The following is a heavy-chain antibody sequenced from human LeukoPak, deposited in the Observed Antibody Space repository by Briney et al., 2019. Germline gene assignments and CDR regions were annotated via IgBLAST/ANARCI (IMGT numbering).Heavy chain of an antibody. CDR1: GGSMSNYY. D-gene: IGHD6-13*01. Sequence: SETLSLTCTVSGGSMSNYYWTWIRQPPGKGLEWIGYIYYRGSTNYNPSLKSRVIISVDTSKNQSSLQLTSVTAADTALYYCARRSTSSWNYMDVWGKGTTDTVSS. CDR3: ARRSTSSWNYMDV. J-gene: IGHJ6*03. CDR2: IYYRGST. V-gene: IGHV4-59*08.